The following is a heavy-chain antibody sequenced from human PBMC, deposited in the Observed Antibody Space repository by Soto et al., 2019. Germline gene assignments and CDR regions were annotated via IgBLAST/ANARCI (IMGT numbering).Heavy chain of an antibody. J-gene: IGHJ4*02. Sequence: SETLSLTCTVSGGSISSYYWSWIRQPPGKGLEWIGYIYYSGSTNYNPSLKSRVTISVDTSKNQFSLKLSSVTAADTAVYYCARSGYDIYYFDYWGQGTLVTVSS. D-gene: IGHD5-12*01. V-gene: IGHV4-59*08. CDR1: GGSISSYY. CDR2: IYYSGST. CDR3: ARSGYDIYYFDY.